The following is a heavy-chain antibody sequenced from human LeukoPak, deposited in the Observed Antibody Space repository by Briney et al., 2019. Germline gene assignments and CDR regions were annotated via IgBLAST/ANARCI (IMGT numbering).Heavy chain of an antibody. Sequence: SETLSLTCTVSGGSISSYYWSWIRQPPGKGLEWIGYIYYSGSTNYNPSLKSRVTISVDTSKNQFSLKLSSVTAADTAVYYCARGAPVVRGYYCGMDVWGQGTTVTVSS. CDR2: IYYSGST. CDR3: ARGAPVVRGYYCGMDV. J-gene: IGHJ6*02. CDR1: GGSISSYY. V-gene: IGHV4-59*08. D-gene: IGHD3-10*01.